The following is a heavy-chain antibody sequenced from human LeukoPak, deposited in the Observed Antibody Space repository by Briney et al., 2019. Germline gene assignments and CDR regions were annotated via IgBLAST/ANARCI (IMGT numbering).Heavy chain of an antibody. V-gene: IGHV4-34*01. CDR3: ARARYGDYDNY. CDR2: INHSGST. Sequence: SHTLSLTCAVYGGSFSGYYWSWIRQPPGKGLEWIGEINHSGSTNYNPSLKSRVTISVDTSKNQFSLKLSSVTAADTAVYYCARARYGDYDNYWGQGTLVTVSS. J-gene: IGHJ4*02. CDR1: GGSFSGYY. D-gene: IGHD4-17*01.